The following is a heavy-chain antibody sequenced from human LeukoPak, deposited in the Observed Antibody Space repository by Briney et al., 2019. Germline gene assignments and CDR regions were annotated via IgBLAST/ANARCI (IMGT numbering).Heavy chain of an antibody. J-gene: IGHJ4*02. D-gene: IGHD5-12*01. CDR2: ISRSSNYI. Sequence: GGSLRLSCAASGFTFSSYSMNWVRQAPGKGLEWVSSISRSSNYIYYADSVKGRFTISRDNSKNTLYLQMNSLRAEDTAVYYCARGYGGYSGYDPYYFDYWGQGTLVTVSS. CDR3: ARGYGGYSGYDPYYFDY. CDR1: GFTFSSYS. V-gene: IGHV3-21*04.